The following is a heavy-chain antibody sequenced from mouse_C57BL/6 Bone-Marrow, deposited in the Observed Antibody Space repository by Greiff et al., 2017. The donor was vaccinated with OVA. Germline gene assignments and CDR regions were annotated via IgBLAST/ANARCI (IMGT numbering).Heavy chain of an antibody. Sequence: EVQLLESGGGLVQPGASLKLSCAASGFTFTDYGMAWVRQAPRQGPEWVAFISNLAYSIYYADNVKGRFTITRENAKNTQYLEMSSLRSEDSAMYYCARHHLYSFYYAIDYWGQGTSVTVSS. CDR1: GFTFTDYG. CDR2: ISNLAYSI. J-gene: IGHJ4*01. V-gene: IGHV5-15*01. CDR3: ARHHLYSFYYAIDY. D-gene: IGHD2-12*01.